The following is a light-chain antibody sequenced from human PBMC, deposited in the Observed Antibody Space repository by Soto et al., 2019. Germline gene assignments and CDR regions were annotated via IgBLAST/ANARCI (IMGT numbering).Light chain of an antibody. CDR3: SSYKSSSPLG. CDR1: SSDVGGYNY. CDR2: EVS. V-gene: IGLV2-14*01. J-gene: IGLJ1*01. Sequence: QSVLTQPASVSGSPGQSITISCTGTSSDVGGYNYVSWYQQHPGKAPKLMIYEVSNRPSGVSNRFSGSKSGNTASLTISGLQAEDEADYYCSSYKSSSPLGLGTGTQVTVL.